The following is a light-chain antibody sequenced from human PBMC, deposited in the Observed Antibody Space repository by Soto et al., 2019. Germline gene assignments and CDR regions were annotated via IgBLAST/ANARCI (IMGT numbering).Light chain of an antibody. V-gene: IGKV1-5*03. J-gene: IGKJ2*01. CDR3: QHYNSYSLT. CDR1: QSISSW. Sequence: DIQMTQSPSTLSASVGDRVTITCRASQSISSWLAWYQQKPGKAPKLLIHKASSVESGVPSRFSGSGSGTEFTLTISSLQPDDFATYYCQHYNSYSLTFGQGTKLEIK. CDR2: KAS.